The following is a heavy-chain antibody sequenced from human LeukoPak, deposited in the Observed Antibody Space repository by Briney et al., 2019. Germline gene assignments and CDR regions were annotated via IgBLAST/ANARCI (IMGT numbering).Heavy chain of an antibody. D-gene: IGHD6-13*01. CDR3: AKIRQQTWDYFDY. J-gene: IGHJ4*02. V-gene: IGHV3-23*01. Sequence: GGSLRLSCAASGFTFSSYAMSWVRQAPGKGLAWGSAISCSGGSTYYADSVKGRFTISSDNSKNTLYLQMNSLRAEDTAVYYCAKIRQQTWDYFDYWGQGTLVTVSS. CDR1: GFTFSSYA. CDR2: ISCSGGST.